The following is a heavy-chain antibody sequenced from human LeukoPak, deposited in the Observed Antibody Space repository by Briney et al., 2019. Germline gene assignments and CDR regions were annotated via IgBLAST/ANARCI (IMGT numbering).Heavy chain of an antibody. D-gene: IGHD4/OR15-4a*01. CDR1: GYTFTSYG. Sequence: ASVKVSCKASGYTFTSYGISWVRQAPGQGLEWMGWISAYNGNTNYAQKLQGRVTMTTDTSTSTAYMELRSLRSDDTAVYYCARPLLWWPQVGYFDYWGHGTLVTVSS. CDR3: ARPLLWWPQVGYFDY. CDR2: ISAYNGNT. V-gene: IGHV1-18*01. J-gene: IGHJ4*01.